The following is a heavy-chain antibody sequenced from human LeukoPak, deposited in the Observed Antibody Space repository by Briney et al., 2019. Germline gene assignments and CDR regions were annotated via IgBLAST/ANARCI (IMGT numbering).Heavy chain of an antibody. J-gene: IGHJ4*02. CDR1: GFTFIDYE. D-gene: IGHD3-10*02. CDR2: ISTSGSTT. CDR3: ARGALHVFDY. Sequence: PGGSLRLSCAASGFTFIDYEINWVRQAPGEGLEWVSCISTSGSTTYYADSVKGRFTISRDNAKNSLFLQMNTLTAEDTAVYYCARGALHVFDYWGQGTPVTVSS. V-gene: IGHV3-48*03.